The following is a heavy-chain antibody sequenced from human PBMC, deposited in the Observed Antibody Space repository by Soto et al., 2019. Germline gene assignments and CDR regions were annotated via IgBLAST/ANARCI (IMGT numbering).Heavy chain of an antibody. Sequence: ESGGGLVQPGGSLRLSCAASGFTFSSYEMNWVRQAPGKGLEWVSYISYSGSTIYYADSVKGRFTISRDNAKNSLYLQMNSLRAEDTAVYYCAXXYYDGSHYYPAGCDYWGQGTLVTVSS. J-gene: IGHJ4*02. V-gene: IGHV3-48*03. CDR2: ISYSGSTI. D-gene: IGHD3-22*01. CDR1: GFTFSSYE. CDR3: AXXYYDGSHYYPAGCDY.